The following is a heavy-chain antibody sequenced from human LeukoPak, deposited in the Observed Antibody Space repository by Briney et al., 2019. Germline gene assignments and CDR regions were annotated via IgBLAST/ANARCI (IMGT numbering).Heavy chain of an antibody. CDR2: ISGSGGST. CDR3: AKDRKPKSVAGTGSYFDY. V-gene: IGHV3-23*01. CDR1: GGSFSGYY. Sequence: PSETLSLTCAVYGGSFSGYYWSWVRQAPGKGLEWVSAISGSGGSTYYADSVKGRFTISRDNSKNTLYLQMNSLRAEDTAVYYCAKDRKPKSVAGTGSYFDYWGQGTLVTVSS. J-gene: IGHJ4*02. D-gene: IGHD6-19*01.